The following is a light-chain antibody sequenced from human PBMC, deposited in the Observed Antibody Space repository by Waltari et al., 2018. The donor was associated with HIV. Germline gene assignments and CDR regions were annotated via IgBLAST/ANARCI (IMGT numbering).Light chain of an antibody. J-gene: IGKJ4*01. Sequence: EIVMTQSPVTLSVSPGERATLSCRASQNVSSSLAWYQQIPGQAPSLLIYSASTRATGIPARFSGSGSGTEFTLTINGLQSEDLAVYYCQQYNNWLLTFGGGTKVEIK. CDR3: QQYNNWLLT. V-gene: IGKV3-15*01. CDR1: QNVSSS. CDR2: SAS.